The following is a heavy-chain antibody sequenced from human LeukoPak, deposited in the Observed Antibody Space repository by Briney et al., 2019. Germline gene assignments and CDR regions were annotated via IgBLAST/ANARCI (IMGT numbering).Heavy chain of an antibody. CDR2: ISYDGSNK. V-gene: IGHV3-30*04. D-gene: IGHD6-19*01. CDR1: GFTFSSYA. J-gene: IGHJ4*02. Sequence: GGSLRLSCAASGFTFSSYAMHWVRQAPGKGLEWVAVISYDGSNKYYADSVKGRFTISRDNSKNTLYLQMNSLRAEDTAVYYCAREAVAGTFDYWGQGTLVTVCS. CDR3: AREAVAGTFDY.